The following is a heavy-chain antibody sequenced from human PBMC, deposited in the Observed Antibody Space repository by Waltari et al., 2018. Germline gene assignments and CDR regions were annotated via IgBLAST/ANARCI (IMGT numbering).Heavy chain of an antibody. CDR2: VSPLKGKT. J-gene: IGHJ4*02. CDR1: VYSFTSVG. V-gene: IGHV1-18*04. D-gene: IGHD1-20*01. Sequence: QVQLLQSGAEVKEPGASVKVSCRASVYSFTSVGISWVRLAPGQGLEWVGWVSPLKGKTNDAQNVQDRVTMTTDTSTSTAYMELRSLRFDDTAVYFCATDNLNAFHNWGQGTLVTVSS. CDR3: ATDNLNAFHN.